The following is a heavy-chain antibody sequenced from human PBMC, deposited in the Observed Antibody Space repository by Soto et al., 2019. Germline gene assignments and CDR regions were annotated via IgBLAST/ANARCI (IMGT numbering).Heavy chain of an antibody. V-gene: IGHV3-49*04. CDR2: IRSKAYGGTT. Sequence: GGSLRLSCTASGFTFGDYAMSWVRQAPGKGLEWVGFIRSKAYGGTTEYAASVKGRFTISRDDSKSIAYLQMNSLKTEDTAVYYCTRDRFRPSRGKSNGSGSYHGSDYWGQGTLVTVSS. CDR1: GFTFGDYA. J-gene: IGHJ4*02. CDR3: TRDRFRPSRGKSNGSGSYHGSDY. D-gene: IGHD3-10*01.